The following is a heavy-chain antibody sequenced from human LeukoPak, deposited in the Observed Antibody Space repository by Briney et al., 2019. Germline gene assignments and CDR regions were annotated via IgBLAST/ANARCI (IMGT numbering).Heavy chain of an antibody. CDR2: FYHSGST. Sequence: SETPSLTCAVYGGSFSGYYWSWIRQPPGKGLEWIGEFYHSGSTNYNPSLKSRVTISVDTSKNQFSLKLSSVTAADTAVYYCARVLLSDSSGYYGIDYWGQGSLVTVSS. V-gene: IGHV4-34*01. D-gene: IGHD3-22*01. J-gene: IGHJ4*02. CDR3: ARVLLSDSSGYYGIDY. CDR1: GGSFSGYY.